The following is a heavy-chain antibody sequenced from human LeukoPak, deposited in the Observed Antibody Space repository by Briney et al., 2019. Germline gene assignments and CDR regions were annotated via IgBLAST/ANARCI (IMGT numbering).Heavy chain of an antibody. Sequence: PGGSLRLSCAASGFTFSSYWMTWVRQAPGKGLEWVGNIKGDGSEKYYVDSVKGRFTISRDNAKNSLYLQMNSLRAEDTAVYYCARDETGFEQQLVNWGQGTLVTVSS. J-gene: IGHJ4*02. CDR1: GFTFSSYW. CDR3: ARDETGFEQQLVN. V-gene: IGHV3-7*01. D-gene: IGHD6-13*01. CDR2: IKGDGSEK.